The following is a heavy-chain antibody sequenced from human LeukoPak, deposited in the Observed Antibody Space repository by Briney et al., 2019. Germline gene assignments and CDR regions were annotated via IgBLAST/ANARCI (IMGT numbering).Heavy chain of an antibody. Sequence: GGSLRLSCAASGFTFSSYSMNWVRQAPGKGLEWVSSISSSSSYIYYADSVKGRFTISRDNAKNSLYLQMNSLRAEDTALYFCAKSGYSYGGMSMFDYWGQGTLVTVSS. V-gene: IGHV3-21*04. CDR1: GFTFSSYS. CDR3: AKSGYSYGGMSMFDY. CDR2: ISSSSSYI. J-gene: IGHJ4*02. D-gene: IGHD5-18*01.